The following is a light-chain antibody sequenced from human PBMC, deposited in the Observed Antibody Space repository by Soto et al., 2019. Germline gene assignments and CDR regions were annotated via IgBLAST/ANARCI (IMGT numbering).Light chain of an antibody. V-gene: IGLV2-14*01. J-gene: IGLJ1*01. Sequence: QSVLTQPASVSGAARQAISISCTGTSSDVGGYNYVSWYQQHPVKAPKLMIYDVTNRPSGVSDRFSGSKSGNTASLTISGLQAEDEADYYCSSYTSSSTPYVFGTGTKVTVL. CDR3: SSYTSSSTPYV. CDR1: SSDVGGYNY. CDR2: DVT.